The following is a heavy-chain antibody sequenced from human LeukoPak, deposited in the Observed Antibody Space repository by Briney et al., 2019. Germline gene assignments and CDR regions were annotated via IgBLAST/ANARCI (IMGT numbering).Heavy chain of an antibody. V-gene: IGHV1-2*02. D-gene: IGHD3-3*01. CDR2: INPNNGGT. CDR1: GYTFTGYY. CDR3: ARDNRRAIYDFWSGSPYNWFDP. Sequence: ASVTVSCKASGYTFTGYYMHWVRQAPGQGLEWMGWINPNNGGTNYAQKFQGRVTMTRDTSISTAYMQLSRLRSDDTAVYYCARDNRRAIYDFWSGSPYNWFDPWGQGTLVTVSS. J-gene: IGHJ5*02.